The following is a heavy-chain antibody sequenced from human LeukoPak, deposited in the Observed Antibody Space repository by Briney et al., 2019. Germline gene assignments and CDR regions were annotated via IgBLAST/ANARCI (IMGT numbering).Heavy chain of an antibody. CDR3: ARDRPMVRGAIPWYFDL. D-gene: IGHD3-10*01. Sequence: GGSLRLSCAASGYTFSINWMTRVRQAPGKGLEWVAVISYDGSNKYYADSVKGRLTISRDNSKNTLYMQMNRLRNEETGVYYCARDRPMVRGAIPWYFDLWGRGTLVTVSS. J-gene: IGHJ2*01. CDR1: GYTFSINW. V-gene: IGHV3-30*19. CDR2: ISYDGSNK.